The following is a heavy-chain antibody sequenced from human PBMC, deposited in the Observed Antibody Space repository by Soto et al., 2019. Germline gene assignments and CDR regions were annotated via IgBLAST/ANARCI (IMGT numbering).Heavy chain of an antibody. V-gene: IGHV2-5*02. CDR3: AHRHVLRKYYDFWSGYQTSDY. Sequence: SGPTLVNPTQTLTLTCTFSGFSLSTSGVGVGWIRQPPGKALEWLALIYWDDDKRYNPSLKSRLTITKDTSKNQVVLTMTNMDPVDTASYYFAHRHVLRKYYDFWSGYQTSDYWGQGTLVTVSS. CDR2: IYWDDDK. CDR1: GFSLSTSGVG. D-gene: IGHD3-3*01. J-gene: IGHJ4*02.